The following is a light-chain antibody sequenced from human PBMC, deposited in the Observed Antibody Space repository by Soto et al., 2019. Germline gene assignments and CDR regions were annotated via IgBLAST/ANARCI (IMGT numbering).Light chain of an antibody. CDR3: SSYSGSTAFDV. CDR2: EVS. J-gene: IGLJ1*01. V-gene: IGLV2-14*01. Sequence: QSVLTQPASVSGSPGQTITISCTGTNSDVGFYNFVSWYQQHPGKAPKLIIYEVSHRPSGVSNRFSASKSGNTASLAISGLQPEDEADYHCSSYSGSTAFDVFGTGTKLTVL. CDR1: NSDVGFYNF.